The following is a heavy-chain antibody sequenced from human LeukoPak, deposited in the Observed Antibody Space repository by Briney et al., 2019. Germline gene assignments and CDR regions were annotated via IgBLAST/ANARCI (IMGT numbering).Heavy chain of an antibody. D-gene: IGHD1-26*01. CDR3: AKLIVGATSGDY. V-gene: IGHV3-30*18. J-gene: IGHJ4*02. Sequence: GGSLRLSCAASGFTFSSYGMHWVRQAPGKGLEWVAVISYDGSNKYYADSVKGRLTISRDNSKNTLYLQMNSLRAEDTAVYYCAKLIVGATSGDYWGQGTLVTVSS. CDR2: ISYDGSNK. CDR1: GFTFSSYG.